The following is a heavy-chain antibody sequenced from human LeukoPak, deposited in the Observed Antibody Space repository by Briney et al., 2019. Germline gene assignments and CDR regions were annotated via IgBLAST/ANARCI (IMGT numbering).Heavy chain of an antibody. J-gene: IGHJ4*02. D-gene: IGHD3-22*01. CDR3: AKETYYDSSGYSEGYFDY. V-gene: IGHV3-23*01. CDR2: VSGSGSAT. Sequence: GGSLRLSCAASGFTFSSHGMNWVRQAPGKGLEWVSSVSGSGSATYYAESVKGRFTISRDNSKNTLYLQMNSLRAEDTAVYYCAKETYYDSSGYSEGYFDYWGQGSLVTVSS. CDR1: GFTFSSHG.